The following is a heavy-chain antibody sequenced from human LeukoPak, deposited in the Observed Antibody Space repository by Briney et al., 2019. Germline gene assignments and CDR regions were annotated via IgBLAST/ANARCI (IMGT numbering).Heavy chain of an antibody. CDR2: ISSTGTI. Sequence: PGGSLRLSCAASGFTFSAYYINWIRQAPGKGLEWVSYISSTGTIYYADSVKGRFTISRDNAKNSLYLQMNSLRAEDTAVYYCARGSEWSNGVSDYWGQGTLVTVSS. J-gene: IGHJ4*02. V-gene: IGHV3-69-1*01. D-gene: IGHD3-3*01. CDR1: GFTFSAYY. CDR3: ARGSEWSNGVSDY.